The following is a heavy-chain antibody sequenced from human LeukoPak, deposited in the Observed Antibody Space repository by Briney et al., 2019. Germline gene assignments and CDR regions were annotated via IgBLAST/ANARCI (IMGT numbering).Heavy chain of an antibody. Sequence: PSETLSLTCTVSGGSISSGAYYWSWVRQAPGKGLEWVSAMSGSGGSTYYADSVKGRFTVSRDNSKNTLYLQMNSLRAEDTAVYYCAKDPVHGIAVAGSGYFDYWGQGTLVTVSS. CDR2: MSGSGGST. CDR1: GGSISSGAYY. V-gene: IGHV3-23*01. D-gene: IGHD6-19*01. CDR3: AKDPVHGIAVAGSGYFDY. J-gene: IGHJ4*02.